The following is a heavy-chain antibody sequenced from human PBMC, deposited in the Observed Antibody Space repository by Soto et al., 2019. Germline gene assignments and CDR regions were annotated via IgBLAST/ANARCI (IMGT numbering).Heavy chain of an antibody. CDR1: GFTFSSYA. CDR3: AKDLSSSVCPMAGMDV. D-gene: IGHD2-2*01. J-gene: IGHJ6*02. Sequence: PGGSLRLSCAASGFTFSSYAMSWVRQAPGKGLEWVSAISGSGGSTYYADSVKGRFTISRDNSKNTLYLQMNSLRAEDTAVYYCAKDLSSSVCPMAGMDVWGQGTTVTVSS. CDR2: ISGSGGST. V-gene: IGHV3-23*01.